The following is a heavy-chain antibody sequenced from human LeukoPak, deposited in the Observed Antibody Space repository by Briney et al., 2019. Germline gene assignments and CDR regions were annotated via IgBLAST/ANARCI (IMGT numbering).Heavy chain of an antibody. D-gene: IGHD1-26*01. Sequence: SETLSLTCAVYGGSFSGYYWSWIRQPPGKGLEWIGEINHSGSTNYNPSLKSRVTIPVDTSKNQFSLKLSSVTAADTAVYYCARGRGSYYNGWFDPWGQGTLVAVSS. CDR2: INHSGST. CDR1: GGSFSGYY. CDR3: ARGRGSYYNGWFDP. J-gene: IGHJ5*02. V-gene: IGHV4-34*01.